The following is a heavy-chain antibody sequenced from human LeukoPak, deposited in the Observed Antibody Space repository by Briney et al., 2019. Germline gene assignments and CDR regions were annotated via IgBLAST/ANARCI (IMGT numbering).Heavy chain of an antibody. CDR1: GFTFSSYA. V-gene: IGHV3-23*01. Sequence: PGGSLRLSCAASGFTFSSYAMSWVRQAPGKGLEWVSAISGSGGSTYYADSVKGRFTISRDNSKNTLYLQMNSLRAEDTAVYYCAKDRYYYGSGSYYRSPYFDYWGQGTLVTVSS. CDR3: AKDRYYYGSGSYYRSPYFDY. J-gene: IGHJ4*02. CDR2: ISGSGGST. D-gene: IGHD3-10*01.